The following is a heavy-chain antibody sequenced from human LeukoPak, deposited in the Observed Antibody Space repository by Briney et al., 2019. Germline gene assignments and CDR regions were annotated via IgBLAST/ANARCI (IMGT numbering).Heavy chain of an antibody. J-gene: IGHJ4*02. V-gene: IGHV1-24*01. D-gene: IGHD6-13*01. Sequence: APVKVSCKVSGYTLTELSMHWVRQAPGKGLEWMGGFDPEDGETIYAQKFQGRVTMTEDTSTDTAYMELSSLRSEDTAVYYCAARIAAPYYFDYWGQGTLVTVSS. CDR2: FDPEDGET. CDR1: GYTLTELS. CDR3: AARIAAPYYFDY.